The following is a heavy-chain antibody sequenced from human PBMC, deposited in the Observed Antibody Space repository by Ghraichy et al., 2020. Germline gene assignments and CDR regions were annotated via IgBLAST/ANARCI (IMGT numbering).Heavy chain of an antibody. Sequence: LSLTCAASGFTFSSYAMSWVRQAPGKGLEWVSAISGSGGSTYYADSVKGRFTISRDNSKNTLYLQMNSLRAEDTAVYYCAKDGPYSSSSTPFDYWGQGTLVTVSS. V-gene: IGHV3-23*01. CDR1: GFTFSSYA. CDR3: AKDGPYSSSSTPFDY. J-gene: IGHJ4*02. D-gene: IGHD6-6*01. CDR2: ISGSGGST.